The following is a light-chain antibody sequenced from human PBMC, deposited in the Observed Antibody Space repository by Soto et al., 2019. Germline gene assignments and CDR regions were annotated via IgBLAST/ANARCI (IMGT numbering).Light chain of an antibody. CDR1: SSDVGGYNY. CDR3: YSYRGSNAWV. V-gene: IGLV2-14*01. CDR2: EVS. J-gene: IGLJ3*02. Sequence: QSVLTQPASVSGSPRQSITISCTGTSSDVGGYNYVSWYQQQPGKAPKLMIYEVSNRPSGVSNRFSGSKSGNTASLTISGLQTEDEADYYCYSYRGSNAWVFGGGTKLTVL.